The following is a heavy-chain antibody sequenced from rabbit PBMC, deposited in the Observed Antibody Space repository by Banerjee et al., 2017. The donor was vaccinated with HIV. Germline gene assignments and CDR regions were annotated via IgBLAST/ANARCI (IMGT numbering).Heavy chain of an antibody. Sequence: QSLEESGGDLVKPGASLTLTCTASGFSFSSGYDMCWVRQAPGKGLEWIACIYAGSSSGTYYASWAKGRFTISKTSSTTVTLQMTSLTAADTATYFCVRAHASSSGYYTYLYLWGQGTLVTVS. J-gene: IGHJ4*01. D-gene: IGHD1-1*01. CDR3: VRAHASSSGYYTYLYL. V-gene: IGHV1S40*01. CDR1: GFSFSSGYD. CDR2: IYAGSSSGT.